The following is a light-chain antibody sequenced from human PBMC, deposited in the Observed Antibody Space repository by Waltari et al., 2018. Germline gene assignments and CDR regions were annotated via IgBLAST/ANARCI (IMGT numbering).Light chain of an antibody. CDR3: QQYNTYSTWA. V-gene: IGKV1-5*03. CDR2: KAS. CDR1: QSIAIW. J-gene: IGKJ1*01. Sequence: DIQMTQSPSTLSASVGDRVPITCRASQSIAIWLAWYQQKPGKAPKLLISKASNLESGVPSRFSGSGSGTEFTLTISSLQPDDFAAYYCQQYNTYSTWAFGQGTKVEIK.